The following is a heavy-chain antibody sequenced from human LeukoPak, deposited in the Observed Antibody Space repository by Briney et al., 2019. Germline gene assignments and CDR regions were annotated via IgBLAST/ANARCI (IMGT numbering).Heavy chain of an antibody. CDR3: AKCWRVVSGNWYLSFDS. V-gene: IGHV3-23*01. J-gene: IGHJ4*02. Sequence: GGSLRLSCAASGFTFSSYAMSWVRQTPGKGLEWVSSISDRGDETYYADSVRGRFTISRDNSKNTLYLQMKSLGGDDTALYYCAKCWRVVSGNWYLSFDSWGQGTLVTVSS. D-gene: IGHD6-13*01. CDR1: GFTFSSYA. CDR2: ISDRGDET.